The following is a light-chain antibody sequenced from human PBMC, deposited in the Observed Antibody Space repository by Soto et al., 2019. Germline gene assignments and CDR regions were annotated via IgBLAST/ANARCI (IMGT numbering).Light chain of an antibody. V-gene: IGLV2-14*01. Sequence: QSALTQPASVSGSPGQSITISCTGTSSDVGGYNYVSWYQQHPGKAPKLMIYEVSNRPSGVSNRFSGSKSGNTASLTSSGLQAEDEADYYCSSYTSSSGFHYVFGTGTKVTVL. CDR1: SSDVGGYNY. J-gene: IGLJ1*01. CDR3: SSYTSSSGFHYV. CDR2: EVS.